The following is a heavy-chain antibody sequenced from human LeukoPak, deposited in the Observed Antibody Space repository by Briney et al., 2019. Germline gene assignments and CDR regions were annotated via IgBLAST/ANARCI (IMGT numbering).Heavy chain of an antibody. CDR2: IYPGDSDT. D-gene: IGHD2-21*02. CDR3: ARPSQGDIDY. V-gene: IGHV5-51*01. Sequence: ASVKVSCKASGYSFTSYWIGWVRQMPGKGLEWMGIIYPGDSDTRYSPSFQGQVTISADKSISTAYLQWSSLKASDTAMYYCARPSQGDIDYWGQGTLVTVSS. CDR1: GYSFTSYW. J-gene: IGHJ4*02.